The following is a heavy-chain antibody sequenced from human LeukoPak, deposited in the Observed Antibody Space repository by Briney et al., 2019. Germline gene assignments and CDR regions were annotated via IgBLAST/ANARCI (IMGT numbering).Heavy chain of an antibody. J-gene: IGHJ4*02. V-gene: IGHV4-31*03. CDR2: IYYSGST. Sequence: SETLSLTCTVSGGSISSGGYYWSWIRQHPGKGLERIGHIYYSGSTDYNPSLKSRVTISVDTFKNQFSLKLSSVTAADSAVYYCARARTVLDYWGQGTLVTVSS. D-gene: IGHD1-1*01. CDR3: ARARTVLDY. CDR1: GGSISSGGYY.